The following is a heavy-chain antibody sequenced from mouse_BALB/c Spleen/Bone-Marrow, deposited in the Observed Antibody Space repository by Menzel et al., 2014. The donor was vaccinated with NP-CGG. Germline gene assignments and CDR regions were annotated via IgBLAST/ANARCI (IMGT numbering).Heavy chain of an antibody. Sequence: QVQLQQSGAELVKPGASVKLSCKTSGYTFTNYWIQWVKQGPGQGLGWIGEIFPGIGTTYYNEKFKGKATLTIDTSSSTAYMQLSSLTSEDSAVYFCARWGNYGYWGQGTTLTVSS. D-gene: IGHD2-1*01. V-gene: IGHV1S132*01. CDR1: GYTFTNYW. CDR3: ARWGNYGY. J-gene: IGHJ2*01. CDR2: IFPGIGTT.